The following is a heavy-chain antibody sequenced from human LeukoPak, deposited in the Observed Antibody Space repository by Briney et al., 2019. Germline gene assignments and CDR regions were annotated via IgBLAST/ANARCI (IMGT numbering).Heavy chain of an antibody. CDR1: GFTFNTFD. J-gene: IGHJ4*02. D-gene: IGHD4-17*01. Sequence: GGSLRLSCAASGFTFNTFDMHWVRQAPGKGLEWVSVIYSGGSTYYADSVKGRFTISRDNSKNTLYLQMNSLRAEDTAVYYCVRGDYGDYTLFDYWGQGTLVTVSS. CDR3: VRGDYGDYTLFDY. V-gene: IGHV3-53*01. CDR2: IYSGGST.